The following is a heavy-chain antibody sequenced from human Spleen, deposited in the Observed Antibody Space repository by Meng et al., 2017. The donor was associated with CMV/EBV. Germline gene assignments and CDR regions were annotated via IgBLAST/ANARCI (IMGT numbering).Heavy chain of an antibody. D-gene: IGHD6-13*01. Sequence: GGSLRLSCKGSGYSFTSYWIGWVRQMPGKGLEWMGIIYPGDSDTRYSPSFQGQVTISADKSISTAYLQWSSLKASDTAMYYCARHPYSSRYYFDYWGQGTLVTVSS. J-gene: IGHJ4*02. CDR3: ARHPYSSRYYFDY. CDR1: GYSFTSYW. CDR2: IYPGDSDT. V-gene: IGHV5-51*01.